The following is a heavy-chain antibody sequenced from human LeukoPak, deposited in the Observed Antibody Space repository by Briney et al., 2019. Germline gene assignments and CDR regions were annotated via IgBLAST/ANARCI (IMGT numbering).Heavy chain of an antibody. CDR1: GGSISSGGYY. Sequence: SETLSLTCTVSGGSISSGGYYWSWIRQHPGKGLEWIGYIYYSGSTYYNPSLKSRVTVSVDTSKNQFSLKLSSVIAADTAVYYCARATEMAADYWGQGTLVTVSS. V-gene: IGHV4-31*03. CDR3: ARATEMAADY. CDR2: IYYSGST. J-gene: IGHJ4*02. D-gene: IGHD5-24*01.